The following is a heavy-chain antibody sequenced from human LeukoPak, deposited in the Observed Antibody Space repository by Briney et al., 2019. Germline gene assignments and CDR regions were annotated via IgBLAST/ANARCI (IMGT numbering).Heavy chain of an antibody. CDR1: GFTFSSYA. V-gene: IGHV3-30*04. CDR3: ARDGIVVVPAASYYMDV. Sequence: GGSPRLSCAASGFTFSSYAMHWVRQAPGKGLEWVAVISYDGSNKYYADSVMGRFTISRDNSKNTLYLQMNSLRAEDTAVYYCARDGIVVVPAASYYMDVWGKGTTVTVSS. CDR2: ISYDGSNK. J-gene: IGHJ6*03. D-gene: IGHD2-2*01.